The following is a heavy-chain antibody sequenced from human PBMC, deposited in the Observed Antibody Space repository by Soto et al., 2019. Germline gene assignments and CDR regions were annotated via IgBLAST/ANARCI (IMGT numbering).Heavy chain of an antibody. D-gene: IGHD3-22*01. J-gene: IGHJ6*02. CDR1: GFTFDDYT. CDR2: ISWDGGST. Sequence: PGGSLRLSCAASGFTFDDYTMHWVRQAPGKGLEWVSLISWDGGSTYYADSVKGRFTISRDNSKNSLYLQMNSLRTEDTALYYCAKDGDSSGYHYGMDVWGQGTTVTVSS. CDR3: AKDGDSSGYHYGMDV. V-gene: IGHV3-43*01.